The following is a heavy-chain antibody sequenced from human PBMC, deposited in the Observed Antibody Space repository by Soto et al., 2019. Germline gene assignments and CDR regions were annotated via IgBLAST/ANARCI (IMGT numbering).Heavy chain of an antibody. CDR3: AKEGAPPATWFDP. Sequence: QVQLVESGGGVVQPGRSLRLSCAASGFTFSSYGMHWVRQAPGKGLEWVAVTSYDGSNKYYADSVKGQFTISRDNSKNTLYLQMNSLRAEDAAVYYCAKEGAPPATWFDPWGQGTLVTVSS. CDR2: TSYDGSNK. D-gene: IGHD2-2*01. J-gene: IGHJ5*02. CDR1: GFTFSSYG. V-gene: IGHV3-30*18.